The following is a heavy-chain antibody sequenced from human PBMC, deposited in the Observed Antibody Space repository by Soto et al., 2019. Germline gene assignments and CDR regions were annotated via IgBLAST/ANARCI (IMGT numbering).Heavy chain of an antibody. D-gene: IGHD1-1*01. CDR3: ATGRDTTGTVLFDY. CDR1: GYTLTELS. Sequence: GASVKVSCKVSGYTLTELSMHWVRQAPGKGLEWMGGFDPEDGETIYAQKFQGRVTMTEDTSTDTAYMELSSLRSEDTAVYYCATGRDTTGTVLFDYWGQGTLVTVSS. CDR2: FDPEDGET. V-gene: IGHV1-24*01. J-gene: IGHJ4*02.